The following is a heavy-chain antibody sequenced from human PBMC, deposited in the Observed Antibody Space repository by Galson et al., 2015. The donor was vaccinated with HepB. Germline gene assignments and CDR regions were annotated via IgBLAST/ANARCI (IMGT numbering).Heavy chain of an antibody. V-gene: IGHV1-69*01. CDR3: VRETYYHDTSVSTEPFDL. CDR1: GGTFSSHG. D-gene: IGHD3-22*01. J-gene: IGHJ2*01. CDR2: IIPMFNKV. Sequence: CKVSGGTFSSHGISWVRQAPGQGLEWIGGIIPMFNKVNDAQKFQGRVTITADESTSTAYMELSSLRSEDTAVYYCVRETYYHDTSVSTEPFDLWGRGTLVTVSS.